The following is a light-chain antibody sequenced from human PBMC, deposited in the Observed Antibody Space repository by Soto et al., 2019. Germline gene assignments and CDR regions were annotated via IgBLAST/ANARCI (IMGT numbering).Light chain of an antibody. V-gene: IGLV2-14*01. CDR2: EVS. CDR3: SSYTRSSTL. CDR1: SSDVGSYNY. Sequence: QSALTQPASVSRSPGQSVTISCTGTSSDVGSYNYVSWYQQHPGKAPKLMIYEVSNRPSGVSSRFSGSKSGNTASLTISGLQAEDEADYYCSSYTRSSTLFGTGTKLTVL. J-gene: IGLJ1*01.